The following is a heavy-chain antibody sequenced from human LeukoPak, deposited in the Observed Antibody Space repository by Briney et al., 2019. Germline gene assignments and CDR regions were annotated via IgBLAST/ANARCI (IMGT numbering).Heavy chain of an antibody. CDR3: ARRPREVYSSGWYPDY. Sequence: ASVKVSCKASGYTFTSYYMHWVRQAPGQGLEWMGIINPSGGSTSYAQKLQGRVTMTTDTSTSTAYMELRSLRSDDTAVYYCARRPREVYSSGWYPDYWGQGTLVTVSS. V-gene: IGHV1-46*01. D-gene: IGHD6-19*01. CDR1: GYTFTSYY. CDR2: INPSGGST. J-gene: IGHJ4*02.